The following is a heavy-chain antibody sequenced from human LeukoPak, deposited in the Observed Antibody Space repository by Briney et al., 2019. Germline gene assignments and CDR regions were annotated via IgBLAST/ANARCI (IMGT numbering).Heavy chain of an antibody. CDR2: INPSSGGT. J-gene: IGHJ4*02. CDR1: GYSLINNF. D-gene: IGHD3-10*01. V-gene: IGHV1-2*02. CDR3: ARVYRYGSGSYYDF. Sequence: ASVTVSCKASGYSLINNFMHWVRQAPGQGLEWMGWINPSSGGTKYGQKFQGRVTMTRDTSISTVYMELSRLTYDDTAVYYCARVYRYGSGSYYDFWGQGTLITVSS.